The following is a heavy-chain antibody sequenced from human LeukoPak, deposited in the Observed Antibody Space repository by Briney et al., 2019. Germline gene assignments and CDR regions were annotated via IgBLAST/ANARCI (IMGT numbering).Heavy chain of an antibody. CDR1: GFTFSTCG. D-gene: IGHD6-19*01. V-gene: IGHV3-21*01. CDR3: ARAGIAVAGPRGYYYGMDV. J-gene: IGHJ6*02. Sequence: GGSLRLSCAASGFTFSTCGMNWVRQAPGKGLEWVSSISGSSAYIYYADSVKGRFTISRDNAKNSLYLQMNSLRAEDTAVYYCARAGIAVAGPRGYYYGMDVWGQGTTVTVSS. CDR2: ISGSSAYI.